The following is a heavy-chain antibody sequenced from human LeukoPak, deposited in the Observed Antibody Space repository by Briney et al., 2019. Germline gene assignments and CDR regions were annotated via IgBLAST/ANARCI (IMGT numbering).Heavy chain of an antibody. CDR2: ISGSGGST. D-gene: IGHD5-18*01. CDR3: ARDSEGMVTAY. Sequence: PGGSLRLSCAASGFTFSSYAMSWVRQAPGKGLEWVSAISGSGGSTYYADSVKGRFTISRDNAKNSLYLQMNSLRAEDTAVYYCARDSEGMVTAYWGQGTLVTVSS. CDR1: GFTFSSYA. V-gene: IGHV3-23*01. J-gene: IGHJ4*02.